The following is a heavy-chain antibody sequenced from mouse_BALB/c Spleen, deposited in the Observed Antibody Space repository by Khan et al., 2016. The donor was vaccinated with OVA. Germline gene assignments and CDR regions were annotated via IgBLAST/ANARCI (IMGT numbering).Heavy chain of an antibody. D-gene: IGHD1-1*01. V-gene: IGHV3-8*02. J-gene: IGHJ3*01. CDR1: GDSITRGY. CDR3: ACELRGFAY. Sequence: EVQLQESGPSLVKPSQTLSLTCSVTGDSITRGYWNWIRKFPGNKLEYMGYISYSGNSYYNPSLKSRISITRDTYKKQYYLQLNSVTNEETDKYTFACELRGFAYWGHGSLVTVSA. CDR2: ISYSGNS.